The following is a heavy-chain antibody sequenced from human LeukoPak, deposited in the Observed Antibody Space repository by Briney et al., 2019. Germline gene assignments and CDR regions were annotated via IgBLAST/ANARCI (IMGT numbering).Heavy chain of an antibody. V-gene: IGHV1-18*01. CDR2: ISAYNGNT. CDR1: GYSFSTYG. CDR3: ARGDYVWGSYRLYGFDY. J-gene: IGHJ4*02. D-gene: IGHD3-16*02. Sequence: ASVKVSCKASGYSFSTYGISWVRQAPGQGLEWMGWISAYNGNTNYAQKFQGRVTMTTDTSTTTAYMELRSLRSDDTAVYYCARGDYVWGSYRLYGFDYWGQGTLVTVSS.